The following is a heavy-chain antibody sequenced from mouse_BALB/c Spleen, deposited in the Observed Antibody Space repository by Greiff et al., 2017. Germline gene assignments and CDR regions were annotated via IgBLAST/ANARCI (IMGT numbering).Heavy chain of an antibody. J-gene: IGHJ4*01. Sequence: QVQLQQSGAELVRPGTSVKVSCKASGYAFTNYLIAWVKQRPGQGLEWIGVINPGSGGTNYNEKFKGKATLTADKSSSTAYMQLSSLTSDDSAVYFCARGHYGSSSYAMDYWGQGTSVTVSS. CDR3: ARGHYGSSSYAMDY. V-gene: IGHV1-54*03. D-gene: IGHD1-1*01. CDR2: INPGSGGT. CDR1: GYAFTNYL.